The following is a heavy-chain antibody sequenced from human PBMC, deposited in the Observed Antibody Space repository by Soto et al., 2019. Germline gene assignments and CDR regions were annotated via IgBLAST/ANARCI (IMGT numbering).Heavy chain of an antibody. D-gene: IGHD6-19*01. CDR3: VRESSSSGWLDY. J-gene: IGHJ4*02. CDR2: ISYDGVNK. CDR1: GFTFSDFA. V-gene: IGHV3-30-3*01. Sequence: ESGGDLVQPGRSLRLSCAASGFTFSDFAMHWVRQAPGKGLEWVAVISYDGVNKNYANSVRGRFTISRDNSRGMVYLQMNSLGGEDTAVYYCVRESSSSGWLDYWGQGTLVSVSS.